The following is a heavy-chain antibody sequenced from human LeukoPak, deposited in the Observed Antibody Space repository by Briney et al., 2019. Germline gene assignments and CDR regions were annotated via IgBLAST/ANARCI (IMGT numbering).Heavy chain of an antibody. CDR2: ISRSSTSI. J-gene: IGHJ4*02. CDR1: GFTFSFYS. CDR3: ASGSPAGDY. Sequence: GGSLRLSCAASGFTFSFYSMNWVRQAPGKGLEWVSSISRSSTSIYYADSVKGRFTISRDNARNSLYLQMNCLRVEDTAVYYCASGSPAGDYWGQGTLVTVSS. D-gene: IGHD1-26*01. V-gene: IGHV3-21*01.